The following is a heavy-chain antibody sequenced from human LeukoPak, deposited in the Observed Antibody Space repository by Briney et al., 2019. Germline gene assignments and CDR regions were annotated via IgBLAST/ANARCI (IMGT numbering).Heavy chain of an antibody. CDR2: INPNSGGT. CDR3: ASTPLGYYGSGSYIGYFDY. V-gene: IGHV1-2*06. D-gene: IGHD3-10*01. Sequence: ASVKVSCKASGYTFTGYYMHWVRQAPGQGLEWMGRINPNSGGTNYAQKFQGRVTMTRDTSISTAYMELSRLRSDDTAVYYCASTPLGYYGSGSYIGYFDYWGQGTLVTVSS. J-gene: IGHJ4*02. CDR1: GYTFTGYY.